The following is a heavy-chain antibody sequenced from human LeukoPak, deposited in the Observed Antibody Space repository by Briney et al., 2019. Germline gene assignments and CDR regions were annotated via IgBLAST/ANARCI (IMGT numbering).Heavy chain of an antibody. CDR2: IGNGGHII. V-gene: IGHV3-48*01. CDR3: ARDLFQQALDY. J-gene: IGHJ4*02. CDR1: EFTFTTYT. Sequence: GGSLRLSCVASEFTFTTYTMNWVRQAPGKGLEWVSYIGNGGHIIYYADSVKGRFTISRDDAQNSLYLQLNRLRPEDTAVYYCARDLFQQALDYWGQGALVTVSS.